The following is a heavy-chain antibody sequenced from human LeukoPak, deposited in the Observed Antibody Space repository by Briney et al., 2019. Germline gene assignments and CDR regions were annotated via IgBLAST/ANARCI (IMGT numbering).Heavy chain of an antibody. CDR1: GGSISSYY. D-gene: IGHD6-13*01. CDR3: ARDSSGGGQQLEGFDY. V-gene: IGHV4-59*01. J-gene: IGHJ4*02. Sequence: SETLSLTCTVSGGSISSYYWSWIRQPPGKGLEWIGYIYYSGSTNYNPSLKSRVTISVDTSQNQFSLKLSCVTAADPAVCYCARDSSGGGQQLEGFDYWGQGTLVTVSS. CDR2: IYYSGST.